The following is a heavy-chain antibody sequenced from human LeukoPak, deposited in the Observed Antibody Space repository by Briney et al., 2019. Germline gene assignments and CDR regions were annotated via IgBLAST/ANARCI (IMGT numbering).Heavy chain of an antibody. CDR3: TRRSGPFDF. D-gene: IGHD2-15*01. V-gene: IGHV4-34*01. J-gene: IGHJ4*02. CDR1: GGSFSGYY. Sequence: PSETLSLTCAVYGGSFSGYYWSWIRQPPGKGLEWIGEIYHSGSTNYNPSLKSRVTISADKSKNQFSLKLSSVTAADTAVYYCTRRSGPFDFWGQGTLVTVSS. CDR2: IYHSGST.